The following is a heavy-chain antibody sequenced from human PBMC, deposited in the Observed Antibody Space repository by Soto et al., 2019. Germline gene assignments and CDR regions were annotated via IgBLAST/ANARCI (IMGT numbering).Heavy chain of an antibody. CDR3: TRSRHEDGYIRGTYRYHLDY. Sequence: EVQLVESGGGLVQPGGSLRLSCAASGFTSSDHYMDWVRQAPGKGLEWVGCTRNKAKSYTTEYAASVKGRFTISRDDSKNSLYLQMNSLKTEDTAVYYCTRSRHEDGYIRGTYRYHLDYWGQGTLVTVSS. CDR1: GFTSSDHY. D-gene: IGHD3-16*02. CDR2: TRNKAKSYTT. V-gene: IGHV3-72*01. J-gene: IGHJ4*02.